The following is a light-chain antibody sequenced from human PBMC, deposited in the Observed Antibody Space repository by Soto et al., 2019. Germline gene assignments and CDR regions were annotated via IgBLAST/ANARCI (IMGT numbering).Light chain of an antibody. J-gene: IGLJ2*01. Sequence: QSALTQPPSASGSPGQSVTISCTGTSSDVGGYKYVSWYQQHPGKAPKLIIYEVSNRPSGVPDRFSGSKSGNTASLPVSGLQTEDEADYYCSSYAGSNNFVLFGGGTKLTVL. CDR1: SSDVGGYKY. V-gene: IGLV2-8*01. CDR3: SSYAGSNNFVL. CDR2: EVS.